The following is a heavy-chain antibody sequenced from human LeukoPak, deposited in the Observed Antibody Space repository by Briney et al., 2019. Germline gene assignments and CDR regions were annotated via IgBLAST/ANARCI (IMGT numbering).Heavy chain of an antibody. CDR2: ISGSDGNT. CDR3: ARDSRVPYAITD. D-gene: IGHD1-14*01. J-gene: IGHJ4*02. V-gene: IGHV3-23*01. Sequence: GGSLRLSCAASGFTFSKYAMSWVRQAPGKGLGWVSAISGSDGNTFYADSVKGRFTISRDNSKNTLSLQLNNLRAEDTALYYCARDSRVPYAITDWGQGTLVTVS. CDR1: GFTFSKYA.